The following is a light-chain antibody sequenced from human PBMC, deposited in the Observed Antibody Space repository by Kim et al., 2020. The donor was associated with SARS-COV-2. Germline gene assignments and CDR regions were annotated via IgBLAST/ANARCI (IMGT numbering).Light chain of an antibody. V-gene: IGLV3-25*03. Sequence: SYELTQPPSVSVSPGQTARITCSGDALPKQYAYWYQQMPGQAPVLVIFKDTERPSGIPERFSGSTSGTTVTLTISGVQAEDEADYYCQSPDSSGNSVAFGGGTQLTVL. CDR3: QSPDSSGNSVA. J-gene: IGLJ2*01. CDR2: KDT. CDR1: ALPKQY.